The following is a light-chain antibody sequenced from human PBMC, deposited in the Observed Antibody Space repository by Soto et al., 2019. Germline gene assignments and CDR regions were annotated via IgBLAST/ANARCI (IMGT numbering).Light chain of an antibody. J-gene: IGKJ1*01. CDR3: QQYDSGWT. CDR2: GAS. V-gene: IGKV3-20*01. Sequence: EIVLTQSPGTLSLSPGERATLSCRASQSISGTFLAWYQHKPGQAPRVLIDGASRRATGIPDRFSGSGSGTDFTLTISRLEPEDFALYYCQQYDSGWTFGQGTKVEMK. CDR1: QSISGTF.